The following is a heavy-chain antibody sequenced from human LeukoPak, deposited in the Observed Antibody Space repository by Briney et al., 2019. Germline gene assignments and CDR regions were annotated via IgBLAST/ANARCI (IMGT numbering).Heavy chain of an antibody. Sequence: GASVKVSCKASGGTFSSYAISWVRQAPGQGLEWMGGIIPIFGTANYAQKFQGRVTITADESTSTAYMELSSLRSEDTAVYYCTRVLAYCGGDCFRSFDYWGQGTPLTVSS. CDR2: IIPIFGTA. V-gene: IGHV1-69*13. CDR3: TRVLAYCGGDCFRSFDY. D-gene: IGHD2-21*02. CDR1: GGTFSSYA. J-gene: IGHJ4*01.